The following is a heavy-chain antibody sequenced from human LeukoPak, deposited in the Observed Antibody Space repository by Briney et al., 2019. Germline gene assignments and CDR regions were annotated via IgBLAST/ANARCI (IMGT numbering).Heavy chain of an antibody. J-gene: IGHJ4*02. Sequence: SETLSLTCSVSGGSFSTYYWSWIRQPPGKGLEWIGFIYYSGGTDYNPSLKSRVTISVDTSKKQFSLKLSSVTAADTAVYYCARGVVLTGYPLDFWGRGTLVTVSS. CDR1: GGSFSTYY. CDR3: ARGVVLTGYPLDF. V-gene: IGHV4-59*01. D-gene: IGHD3-9*01. CDR2: IYYSGGT.